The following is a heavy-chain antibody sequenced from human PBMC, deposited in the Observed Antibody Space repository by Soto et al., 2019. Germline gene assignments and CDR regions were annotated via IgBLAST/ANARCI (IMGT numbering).Heavy chain of an antibody. J-gene: IGHJ4*02. D-gene: IGHD5-18*01. CDR2: VNPNSGNR. CDR3: ARRARVGTQLCLPFDY. Sequence: QVQLVHSWADVRKHGASVKVSCKGSGYTFVSHDINWVRQATGQGLEWMGWVNPNSGNRGYAQKFQGRVSMTREFVPRTFYIELSSPRSEDTPVYYCARRARVGTQLCLPFDYWAQGTLVTFSS. V-gene: IGHV1-8*01. CDR1: GYTFVSHD.